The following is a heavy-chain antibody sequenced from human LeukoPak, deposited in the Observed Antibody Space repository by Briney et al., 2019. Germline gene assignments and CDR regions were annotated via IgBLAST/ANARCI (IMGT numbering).Heavy chain of an antibody. D-gene: IGHD4-17*01. J-gene: IGHJ5*02. CDR1: GFTFSTFA. CDR2: ITGTHYTT. V-gene: IGHV3-23*01. Sequence: PGGSLRLSCAASGFTFSTFAMTWVRQAPGKGLEWVSSITGTHYTTYNTDSVKGRFTISRDNFQNTLYLQMNSLRADDTAVYYCTKDPNGDYVGAFDPWGQGTLVTVSS. CDR3: TKDPNGDYVGAFDP.